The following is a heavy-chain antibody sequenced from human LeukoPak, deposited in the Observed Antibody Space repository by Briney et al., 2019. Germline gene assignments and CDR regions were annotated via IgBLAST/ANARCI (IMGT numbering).Heavy chain of an antibody. Sequence: GGSLRLSCAASGFTFSSYWMSWVRRAPGKGLEWVANIKQDGSEKYYVDSVKGRSTISRDNAKNSLYLQMNSLRAEDTAVYYCARADYGYYYYGMDVWGQGTTVTVSS. CDR2: IKQDGSEK. J-gene: IGHJ6*02. CDR3: ARADYGYYYYGMDV. V-gene: IGHV3-7*04. D-gene: IGHD4-17*01. CDR1: GFTFSSYW.